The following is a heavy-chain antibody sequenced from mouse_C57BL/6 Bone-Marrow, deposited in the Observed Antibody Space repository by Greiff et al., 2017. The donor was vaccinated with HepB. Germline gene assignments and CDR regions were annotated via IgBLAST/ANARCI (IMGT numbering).Heavy chain of an antibody. CDR1: GFTFSDYG. CDR3: ARGGIYYDYDEDY. D-gene: IGHD2-4*01. J-gene: IGHJ2*01. CDR2: ISSGSSTI. V-gene: IGHV5-17*01. Sequence: EVQVVESGGGLVKPGGSLKLSCAASGFTFSDYGMHWVRQAPEKGLEWVAYISSGSSTIYYADTVKGRFTISRDNAKNTLFLQMTSLRSEDTAMYYCARGGIYYDYDEDYWGQGTTLTVSS.